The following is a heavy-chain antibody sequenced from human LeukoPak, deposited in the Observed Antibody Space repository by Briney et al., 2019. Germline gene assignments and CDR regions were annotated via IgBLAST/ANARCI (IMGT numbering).Heavy chain of an antibody. Sequence: GGSLRLSCAASGFTFSSYSMNWLRQAPAKGPEWVSSISSSSSYIYYADSVKGRFTTSRDNAKNSLYLQMNSLRAEDTAVYYCARVTGRVDTAMVKSDYWGQGTLVTVSS. D-gene: IGHD5-18*01. CDR2: ISSSSSYI. J-gene: IGHJ4*02. CDR3: ARVTGRVDTAMVKSDY. V-gene: IGHV3-21*01. CDR1: GFTFSSYS.